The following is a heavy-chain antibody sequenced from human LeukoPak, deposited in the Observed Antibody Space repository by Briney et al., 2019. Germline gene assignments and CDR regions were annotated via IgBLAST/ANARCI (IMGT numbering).Heavy chain of an antibody. D-gene: IGHD3-10*01. J-gene: IGHJ4*02. V-gene: IGHV3-66*01. Sequence: GGSLRLSCAASGLSVSSNYMSWVRQAPGKGLEWVSVSYSGGSTYYADSVKGRFTISRDNSKNTLYLQMNSLRADDTAVYYCARAQVPYSHYGSGSPGVYWGQGTLVTVSS. CDR3: ARAQVPYSHYGSGSPGVY. CDR2: SYSGGST. CDR1: GLSVSSNY.